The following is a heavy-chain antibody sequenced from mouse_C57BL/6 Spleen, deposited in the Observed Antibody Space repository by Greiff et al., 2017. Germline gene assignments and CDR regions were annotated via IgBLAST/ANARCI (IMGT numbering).Heavy chain of an antibody. V-gene: IGHV1-42*01. CDR1: GYSFTGYY. Sequence: VQLQQPGPELVKPGASVKISCKASGYSFTGYYMNWVKQSPEKSLEWIGEINPSTGGTTYNQKFKAKATLTVDKSSSTAYMQLKSLTSEDSAVYYCARGPYDGYYVNYAMDYWGQGTSVTVSS. J-gene: IGHJ4*01. CDR2: INPSTGGT. CDR3: ARGPYDGYYVNYAMDY. D-gene: IGHD2-3*01.